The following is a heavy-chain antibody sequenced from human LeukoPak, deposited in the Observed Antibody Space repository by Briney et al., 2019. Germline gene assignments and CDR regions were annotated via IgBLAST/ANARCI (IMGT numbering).Heavy chain of an antibody. CDR2: IYSRGNT. Sequence: SETLSLTCSVSGVSISSGSNYWGWIRQPPGKTLEWIGSIYSRGNTYYNPSLKSRVIILIDTAKNHFSLNLSSVTAADTAVSYCARSDGYGLVGIWGHGTMVTVSS. J-gene: IGHJ3*02. CDR1: GVSISSGSNY. D-gene: IGHD3-10*01. CDR3: ARSDGYGLVGI. V-gene: IGHV4-39*07.